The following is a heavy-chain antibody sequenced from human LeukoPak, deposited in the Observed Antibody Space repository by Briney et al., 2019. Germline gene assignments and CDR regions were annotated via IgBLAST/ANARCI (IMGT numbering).Heavy chain of an antibody. CDR2: ITSSSDYI. CDR1: GFTFSTYS. D-gene: IGHD2-15*01. V-gene: IGHV3-21*01. Sequence: SPGGSLRLSCAASGFTFSTYSMTWFRQAPGKGLEWVSSITSSSDYIYYADSVKGRFTISRDNAKNSLYLQMNSLRAEDTAVYYCARESCSGGSCYSAAFDIWGQGTMVTVSS. J-gene: IGHJ3*02. CDR3: ARESCSGGSCYSAAFDI.